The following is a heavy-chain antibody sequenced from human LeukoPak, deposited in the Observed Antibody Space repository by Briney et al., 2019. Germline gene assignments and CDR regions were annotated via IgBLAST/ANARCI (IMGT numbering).Heavy chain of an antibody. D-gene: IGHD6-13*01. CDR2: ISAYNGNT. J-gene: IGHJ3*02. CDR1: GYTFTGYY. Sequence: ASVKVSCTASGYTFTGYYMHWVRQAPGQGLEWMGWISAYNGNTNYAQKLQGRVTMTTDTSTSTAYMELRSLRSDDTAVYYCARYRAAAPDAFDIWGQGTMVTVSS. CDR3: ARYRAAAPDAFDI. V-gene: IGHV1-18*04.